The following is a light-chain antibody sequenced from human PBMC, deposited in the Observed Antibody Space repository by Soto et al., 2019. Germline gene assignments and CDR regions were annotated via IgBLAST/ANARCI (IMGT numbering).Light chain of an antibody. CDR1: QSVLYSSNNKNL. V-gene: IGKV4-1*01. CDR2: WAS. Sequence: DIVMTQSPEYLAVSLGERATINCKSSQSVLYSSNNKNLVAWYQPKPGQPPKLLIYWASTRESGVPDRFRGSGSGRDFTLTISSLEAEDVAVYYCQQYYSPPRYTFGQGTRLGIK. CDR3: QQYYSPPRYT. J-gene: IGKJ2*01.